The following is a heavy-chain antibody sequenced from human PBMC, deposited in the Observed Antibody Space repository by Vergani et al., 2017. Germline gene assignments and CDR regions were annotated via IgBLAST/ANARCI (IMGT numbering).Heavy chain of an antibody. Sequence: QVQLQESGPGLVKPSETLSLTCTVSGGSISSYYRSWIRQPPGKGLVWVGYIYYSGSTNYNPSLKSGVTISVDKSKTQFSLKLSSVTAAETAVYYCARERRNIAAIDYWGQGTLVTVSS. CDR2: IYYSGST. CDR1: GGSISSYY. V-gene: IGHV4-59*01. J-gene: IGHJ4*02. D-gene: IGHD6-6*01. CDR3: ARERRNIAAIDY.